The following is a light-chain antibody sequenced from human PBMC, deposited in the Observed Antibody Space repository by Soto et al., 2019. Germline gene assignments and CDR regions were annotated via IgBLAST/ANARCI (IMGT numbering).Light chain of an antibody. J-gene: IGKJ1*01. CDR1: QSISNH. CDR2: GAI. V-gene: IGKV1-39*01. Sequence: DIQMTQSPSPLPASVGDRVTITCRANQSISNHLNWYQQKPGKAPQLLIYGAITLQSGVPSRFSGSGSGTDFTLTISSLQREDFATYYCLQTYTSWWTFGHGTKVEIK. CDR3: LQTYTSWWT.